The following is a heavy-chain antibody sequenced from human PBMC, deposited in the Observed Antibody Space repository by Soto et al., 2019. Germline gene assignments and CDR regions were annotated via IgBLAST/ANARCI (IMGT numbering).Heavy chain of an antibody. Sequence: ASVKVSCKASGYTFTIYDINWVRQATGQGLEWMGWMNPNSGNTGYAQKFQGRVTMTRNTSISTAYMELSSLRSEDTAVYYCARPYYDILTGYYRYNWFDPWGQGTLVTVSS. CDR3: ARPYYDILTGYYRYNWFDP. J-gene: IGHJ5*02. V-gene: IGHV1-8*01. CDR1: GYTFTIYD. CDR2: MNPNSGNT. D-gene: IGHD3-9*01.